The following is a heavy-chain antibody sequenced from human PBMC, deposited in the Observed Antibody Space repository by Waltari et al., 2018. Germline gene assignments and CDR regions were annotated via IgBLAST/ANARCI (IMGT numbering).Heavy chain of an antibody. Sequence: QVQLQESGPGLVQPSETLSLTCAVSGYSISRGCYWGRIRHPPGKGLEWIGSIYHSGSTYYNPSLKSRVTISVDTSKNQFSLKLSSVTAADTAVYYCARRGRSGYYPRPFDYWGQGTLVTVSS. CDR3: ARRGRSGYYPRPFDY. J-gene: IGHJ4*02. CDR2: IYHSGST. CDR1: GYSISRGCY. V-gene: IGHV4-38-2*01. D-gene: IGHD3-3*01.